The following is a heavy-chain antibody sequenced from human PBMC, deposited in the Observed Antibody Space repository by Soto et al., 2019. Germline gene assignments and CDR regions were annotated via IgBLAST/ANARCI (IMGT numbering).Heavy chain of an antibody. V-gene: IGHV3-48*03. CDR3: ARDKDWAFDY. CDR2: IFTTGTTI. Sequence: GGSLRLCCVASEFTVSSYSMVWIRQAPGKGLEWVSYIFTTGTTIYYADSVKGRFTVSRDNAKNSVFLLLNSLRAEDTAVYYCARDKDWAFDYWGQGTPVTVSS. D-gene: IGHD3-9*01. CDR1: EFTVSSYS. J-gene: IGHJ4*02.